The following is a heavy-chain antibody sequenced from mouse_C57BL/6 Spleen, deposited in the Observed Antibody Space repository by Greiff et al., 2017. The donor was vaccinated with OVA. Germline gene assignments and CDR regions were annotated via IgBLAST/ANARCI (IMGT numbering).Heavy chain of an antibody. J-gene: IGHJ1*03. Sequence: EVKLMESGPELVKPGASVKMSCKASGYTFTDYNMHWVKQSHGKSLEWIGYINPNNGGTSYNQKFKGKATLTVNKSSSTAYMELRSLTSEDSAVYYCANDYDDGYWYFDVWGTGTTVTVSS. D-gene: IGHD2-4*01. CDR1: GYTFTDYN. CDR2: INPNNGGT. CDR3: ANDYDDGYWYFDV. V-gene: IGHV1-22*01.